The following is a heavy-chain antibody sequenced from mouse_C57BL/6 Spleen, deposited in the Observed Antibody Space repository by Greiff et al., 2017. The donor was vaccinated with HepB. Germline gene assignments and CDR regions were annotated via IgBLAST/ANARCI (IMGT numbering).Heavy chain of an antibody. V-gene: IGHV7-3*01. CDR3: ARFYDGYPAWFAY. CDR2: IRNKANGYTT. J-gene: IGHJ3*01. CDR1: GFTFTDYY. D-gene: IGHD2-3*01. Sequence: EMKLVESGGGLVQPGGSLSLSCAASGFTFTDYYMSWVRQPPGKALEWLGFIRNKANGYTTEYSASVKGRFTISRDNSQSILYLQMNALRAEDSATYYCARFYDGYPAWFAYGGQGTLVTVSA.